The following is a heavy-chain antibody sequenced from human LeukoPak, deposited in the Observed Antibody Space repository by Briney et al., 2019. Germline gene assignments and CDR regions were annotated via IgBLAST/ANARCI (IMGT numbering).Heavy chain of an antibody. V-gene: IGHV3-15*01. CDR2: IKSKTDGGTT. J-gene: IGHJ6*02. CDR1: GFTFSNAW. Sequence: GGSLRLSCAASGFTFSNAWMSWVRQAPGKGLEWVGRIKSKTDGGTTDYAAPVKGRFTISRDDSKNTLYLQMNSLKTEDTAVYYCTTARPDPKGRIVVVPAAPKPYYYCYGMDVWGQGTTVTVSS. D-gene: IGHD2-2*01. CDR3: TTARPDPKGRIVVVPAAPKPYYYCYGMDV.